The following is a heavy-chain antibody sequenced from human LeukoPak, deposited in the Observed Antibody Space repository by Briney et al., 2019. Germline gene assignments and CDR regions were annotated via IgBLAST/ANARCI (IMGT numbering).Heavy chain of an antibody. J-gene: IGHJ4*02. CDR3: ARDSGYSGYDLRCDY. D-gene: IGHD5-12*01. CDR1: GGTFSSYA. Sequence: SVKVSCKASGGTFSSYAISWVRQAPGQGLEWMGGIIPIFGTANYAQKFQGRVTITADESTSTAYMELSSLRSEDTAVYYCARDSGYSGYDLRCDYWGQGTLVTASS. CDR2: IIPIFGTA. V-gene: IGHV1-69*13.